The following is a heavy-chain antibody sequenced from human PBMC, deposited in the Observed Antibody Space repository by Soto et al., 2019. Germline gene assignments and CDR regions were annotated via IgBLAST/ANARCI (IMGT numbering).Heavy chain of an antibody. D-gene: IGHD4-17*01. CDR3: ARDGDDDTFDI. CDR1: GFTFSSYA. Sequence: QVQLVESGGGVVQPGRSLRLSCAASGFTFSSYAMHWVRQAPGKGLEWVAIISSDGSNKYYADSVKGRFTISRDNSKNTLYLQMNSLRAEDTAVYYCARDGDDDTFDIWGQGTMVTVSS. CDR2: ISSDGSNK. V-gene: IGHV3-30-3*01. J-gene: IGHJ3*02.